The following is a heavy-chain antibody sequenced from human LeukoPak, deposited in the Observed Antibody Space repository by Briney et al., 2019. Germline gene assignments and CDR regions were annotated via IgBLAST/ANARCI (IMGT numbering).Heavy chain of an antibody. J-gene: IGHJ6*03. CDR3: ARTSMVRGVITYYYYYYMDV. CDR2: IIPILGIA. V-gene: IGHV1-69*02. CDR1: GGTFSSDT. Sequence: SVKVSCKASGGTFSSDTINWVRQAPGQGLEWMGRIIPILGIANYAQEFQGRVTITADESTSTAYMELSSLRSEDTAVYYCARTSMVRGVITYYYYYYMDVWGKGTTVTVSS. D-gene: IGHD3-10*01.